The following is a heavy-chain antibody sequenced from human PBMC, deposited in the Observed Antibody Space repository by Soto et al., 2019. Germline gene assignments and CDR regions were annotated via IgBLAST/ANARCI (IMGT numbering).Heavy chain of an antibody. Sequence: GGSLRLSCAASGFTFSSYAMSWVRQAPGKGLEWVSAISGSGGSTYYADSVKGRFTISRDNSKNTLYLQMNSLRAEDTAAYYCAKDRLRYFDWPGQNDAFDIWGQGTMVTVSS. CDR1: GFTFSSYA. J-gene: IGHJ3*02. D-gene: IGHD3-9*01. CDR3: AKDRLRYFDWPGQNDAFDI. CDR2: ISGSGGST. V-gene: IGHV3-23*01.